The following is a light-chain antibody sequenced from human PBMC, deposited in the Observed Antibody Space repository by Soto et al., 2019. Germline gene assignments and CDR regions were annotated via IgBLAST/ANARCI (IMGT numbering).Light chain of an antibody. Sequence: DIQMTQSPSSLSASVGDRVTIACQASQDIVKYLNWYQQNPGKAPELLIYDASNLEPGVPSRFSGSGSGTHFTFPISSLHPEDIATYYCQHYVTLPPTFGQGTKLEIK. V-gene: IGKV1-33*01. J-gene: IGKJ2*01. CDR2: DAS. CDR3: QHYVTLPPT. CDR1: QDIVKY.